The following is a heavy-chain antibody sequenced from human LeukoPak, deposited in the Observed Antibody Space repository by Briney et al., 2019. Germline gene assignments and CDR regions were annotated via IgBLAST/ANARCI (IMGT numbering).Heavy chain of an antibody. CDR1: GYSFTSYW. J-gene: IGHJ3*02. CDR3: ARQIYSSGYSDAFDS. Sequence: GESLKISCKGSGYSFTSYWIGWVHQMPGKGLEWMGIIYPGDSDTRYSPSFQGQVTISADKSISTAYLQWSSLKASDTAIYYCARQIYSSGYSDAFDSWGQGTMVTVSS. CDR2: IYPGDSDT. V-gene: IGHV5-51*07. D-gene: IGHD3-22*01.